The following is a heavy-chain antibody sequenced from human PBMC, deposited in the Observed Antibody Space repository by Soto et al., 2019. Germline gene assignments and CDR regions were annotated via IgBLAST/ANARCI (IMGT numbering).Heavy chain of an antibody. V-gene: IGHV1-46*01. CDR1: GYTFTSYY. J-gene: IGHJ4*01. CDR3: AIGRSIFGVVIVFEDFDY. Sequence: ASVKVSCKASGYTFTSYYMHWVRQAPGQGLEWMGIINPSGGSTSYAQKIKGRVTMTRDTSTSTVKKELSSLRYKDTAVYYCAIGRSIFGVVIVFEDFDYWGQGTLVTVSS. CDR2: INPSGGST. D-gene: IGHD3-3*01.